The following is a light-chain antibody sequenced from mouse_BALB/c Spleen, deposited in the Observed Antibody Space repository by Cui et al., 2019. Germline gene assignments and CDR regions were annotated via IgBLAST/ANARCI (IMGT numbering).Light chain of an antibody. J-gene: IGKJ2*01. Sequence: IQLTQSPASQSASLAERVAIPSLASQTISTWLAWYQQKPGKSPQLLIYAATSLADGVPARFSGSGSGTKFSFKISSLQAEDFVSYYCQQRYSNPYTFGGGTKLEIK. CDR1: QTISTW. CDR3: QQRYSNPYT. CDR2: AAT. V-gene: IGKV12-98*01.